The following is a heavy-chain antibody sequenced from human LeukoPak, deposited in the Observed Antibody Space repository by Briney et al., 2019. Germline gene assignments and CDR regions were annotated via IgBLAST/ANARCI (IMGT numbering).Heavy chain of an antibody. J-gene: IGHJ4*02. CDR3: ARGIYCRGGSGLGY. CDR2: IIPILGIA. V-gene: IGHV1-69*04. D-gene: IGHD2-15*01. Sequence: ASVKVSCKASGGTFSSYAISWVRQAPGQGLEWMGRIIPILGIANYAQKFQGRVTITADKSTSTAYMELSSLSSEDTAVYYCARGIYCRGGSGLGYWCQGTLVTVSS. CDR1: GGTFSSYA.